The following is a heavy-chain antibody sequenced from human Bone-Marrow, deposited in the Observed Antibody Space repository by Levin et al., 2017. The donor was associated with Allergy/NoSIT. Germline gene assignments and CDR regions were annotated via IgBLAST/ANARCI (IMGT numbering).Heavy chain of an antibody. J-gene: IGHJ5*02. D-gene: IGHD3-9*01. CDR1: GFTFRTFW. Sequence: SCAASGFTFRTFWMTWVRQAPGKGLEWVANINQDGSAKHYVDSVKGRFTISRDNAESSLYLHMNSLRVEDTAVYYCARARYFDWINWFDPRGQGTLVIVSS. CDR2: INQDGSAK. V-gene: IGHV3-7*04. CDR3: ARARYFDWINWFDP.